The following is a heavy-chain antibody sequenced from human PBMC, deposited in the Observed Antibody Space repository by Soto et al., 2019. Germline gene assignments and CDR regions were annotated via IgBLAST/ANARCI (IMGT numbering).Heavy chain of an antibody. CDR3: SRAYLPYYYDSRGYSNWFDP. D-gene: IGHD3-22*01. CDR1: GGSFSDYY. Sequence: SETLSLTCAVYGGSFSDYYWSWIRQPPGKGLEWIGEIKHSGSSNYNPSLKGRVTISVDTSKNQFSLKLNSVTAADTAVYFCSRAYLPYYYDSRGYSNWFDPWGQGSLVT. CDR2: IKHSGSS. J-gene: IGHJ5*02. V-gene: IGHV4-34*01.